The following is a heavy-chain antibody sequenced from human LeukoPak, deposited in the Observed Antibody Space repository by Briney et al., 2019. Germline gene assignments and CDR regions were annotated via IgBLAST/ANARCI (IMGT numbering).Heavy chain of an antibody. CDR3: AKCGNSGCHLIDS. V-gene: IGHV3-23*01. D-gene: IGHD5-12*01. CDR1: GFTFSTNA. J-gene: IGHJ4*02. CDR2: ISGRTGKT. Sequence: GGSLRLSCAASGFTFSTNAMSWVRQAPRKGLEGVSAISGRTGKTYYADSVRGRFTISRDNSESTIYLQMDSLRDEDTAIYYCAKCGNSGCHLIDSWGQGTLVTVSS.